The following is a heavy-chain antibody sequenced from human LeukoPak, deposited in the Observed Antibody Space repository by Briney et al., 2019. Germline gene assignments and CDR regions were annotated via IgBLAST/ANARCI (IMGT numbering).Heavy chain of an antibody. D-gene: IGHD2-21*02. CDR2: ISYDGTSK. J-gene: IGHJ4*02. V-gene: IGHV3-30*04. Sequence: GGSLRLSCAASGFTFSSYAMHWVRQAPGKGLEWAAVISYDGTSKYYADSVKGRFTISRDSSKNALFLQMNSLRAEDTAVYYCATDRKSVVTTVDYWGQGTLVTVSS. CDR3: ATDRKSVVTTVDY. CDR1: GFTFSSYA.